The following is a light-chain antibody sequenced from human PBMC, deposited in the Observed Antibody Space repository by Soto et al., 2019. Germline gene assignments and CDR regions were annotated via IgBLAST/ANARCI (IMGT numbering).Light chain of an antibody. Sequence: EIVLTQSPGTLSLSPGERATLSCRTSQSVNXMYLAWYQXXXXXXPRLLIYGASTRATGIPDRFSGSGSGTDFTLTISRLEPEDFAVYYCQHYGSSPPITFGQGTRLEIK. CDR1: QSVNXMY. J-gene: IGKJ5*01. V-gene: IGKV3-20*01. CDR2: GAS. CDR3: QHYGSSPPIT.